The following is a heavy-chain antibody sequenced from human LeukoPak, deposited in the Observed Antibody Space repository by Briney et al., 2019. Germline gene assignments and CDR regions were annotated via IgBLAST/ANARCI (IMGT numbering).Heavy chain of an antibody. D-gene: IGHD2-21*01. CDR3: AKADGLFSWFDP. V-gene: IGHV3-9*01. Sequence: GRSLRLSCAASGFTFDDYAMHWVRQAPGKGLEWVSGISWNSGSIGYADSVKGRFTISRDNAKNSLYLQMNSLRAEDTALYYCAKADGLFSWFDPWGQGTLVTVSS. CDR2: ISWNSGSI. J-gene: IGHJ5*02. CDR1: GFTFDDYA.